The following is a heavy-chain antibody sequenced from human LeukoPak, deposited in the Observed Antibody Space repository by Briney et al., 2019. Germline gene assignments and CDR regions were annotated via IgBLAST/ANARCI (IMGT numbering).Heavy chain of an antibody. CDR3: AREGYDLGAFDI. J-gene: IGHJ3*02. Sequence: GGSLRLSCAASGFTFSRFWMTWVRQAPGKGLEWVANIKEDGTEKYCVDSLKGRFSISRDNAKESFYLQMNSLRADDTAVYYCAREGYDLGAFDIWGQGTMVTVSS. CDR2: IKEDGTEK. V-gene: IGHV3-7*03. D-gene: IGHD1-20*01. CDR1: GFTFSRFW.